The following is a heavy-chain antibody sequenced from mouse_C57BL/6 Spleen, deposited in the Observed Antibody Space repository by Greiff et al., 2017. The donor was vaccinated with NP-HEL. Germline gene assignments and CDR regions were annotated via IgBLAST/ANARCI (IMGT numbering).Heavy chain of an antibody. J-gene: IGHJ4*01. V-gene: IGHV5-6*02. CDR2: ISSGGSYT. Sequence: DVKLVESGGDLVKPGGSLKLSCAASGFTFSSYGMSWVRQTPDKRLEWVATISSGGSYTYYPDSVKGRFTISRDNAKNTLYLQMSSLKSEDTAMYYCAGGYGSNPYYYAMDYWGQGTSVTVSS. CDR3: AGGYGSNPYYYAMDY. CDR1: GFTFSSYG. D-gene: IGHD1-1*01.